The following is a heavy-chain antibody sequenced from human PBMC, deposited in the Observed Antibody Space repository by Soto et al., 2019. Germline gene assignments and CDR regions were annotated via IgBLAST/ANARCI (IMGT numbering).Heavy chain of an antibody. D-gene: IGHD6-6*01. CDR1: GDSVSSNSAA. J-gene: IGHJ4*02. CDR2: TYYRSKWYN. CDR3: AREGRFEYSSSSDCDY. V-gene: IGHV6-1*01. Sequence: SQTLSLTCAISGDSVSSNSAAWNWIRQSPSRGLEWLGRTYYRSKWYNDYAVSVKSRITINPDTSKNQFSLQLNSVTPEDTAVYYCAREGRFEYSSSSDCDYWGQGTLVTVSS.